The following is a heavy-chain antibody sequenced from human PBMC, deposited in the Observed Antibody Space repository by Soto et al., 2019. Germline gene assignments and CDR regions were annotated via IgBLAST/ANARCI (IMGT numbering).Heavy chain of an antibody. CDR3: ARDCRRMATITGMGY. CDR2: INAGNGNT. CDR1: GYTFTSYA. Sequence: ASVKVSCKASGYTFTSYAMHWVRQAPGQRLEWMGWINAGNGNTKYSQKFQGRVTITRDTSASTAYMELSSLRSEDTAVYYCARDCRRMATITGMGYWGQGPLVTVSS. D-gene: IGHD4-4*01. V-gene: IGHV1-3*01. J-gene: IGHJ4*02.